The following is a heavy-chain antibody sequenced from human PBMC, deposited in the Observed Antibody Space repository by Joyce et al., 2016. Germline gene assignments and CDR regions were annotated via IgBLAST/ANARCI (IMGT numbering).Heavy chain of an antibody. Sequence: SCAASGLTLSNYGVHWVRQAPGKGLEWVAVISYDGIYKYYADSVKGRFTISRDNSKNMVFLEMNSLRTEDTAVYYCAKILTATYSSGWFLDYWGQGTLVTVSS. V-gene: IGHV3-30*18. CDR1: GLTLSNYG. CDR3: AKILTATYSSGWFLDY. J-gene: IGHJ4*02. D-gene: IGHD6-25*01. CDR2: ISYDGIYK.